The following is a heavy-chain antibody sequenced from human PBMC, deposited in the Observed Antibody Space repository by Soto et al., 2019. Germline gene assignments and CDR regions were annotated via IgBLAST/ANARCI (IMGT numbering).Heavy chain of an antibody. J-gene: IGHJ4*02. D-gene: IGHD2-21*01. CDR3: TRGGDAYKNGH. V-gene: IGHV4-59*01. CDR2: IHYSGST. Sequence: SETLSLTCTVSGGSIRTYYWSWIRQPPGKGLEWIGFIHYSGSTNYNPSLKSRVTMSVDTSKNQFSLKLTSVNAADTAVYYCTRGGDAYKNGHWGQGTLVTVSS. CDR1: GGSIRTYY.